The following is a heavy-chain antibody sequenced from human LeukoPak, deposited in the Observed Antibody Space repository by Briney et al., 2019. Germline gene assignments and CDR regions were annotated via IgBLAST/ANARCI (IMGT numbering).Heavy chain of an antibody. CDR3: ARDSDYSNCDY. J-gene: IGHJ4*02. CDR1: GGSISSSSYY. CDR2: IYYSGST. D-gene: IGHD4-11*01. V-gene: IGHV4-39*07. Sequence: SETLSLTCTVSGGSISSSSYYWGWIRQPPGKGLEWIGSIYYSGSTYYNPSLKSRVTISVDTSKNQFSLKLSSVTAADRAVYYCARDSDYSNCDYWGQGTLVTVSS.